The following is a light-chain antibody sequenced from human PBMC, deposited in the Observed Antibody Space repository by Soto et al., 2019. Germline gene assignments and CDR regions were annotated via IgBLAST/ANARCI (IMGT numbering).Light chain of an antibody. J-gene: IGKJ2*01. CDR2: DAS. CDR3: QQYT. Sequence: DIQMTQSPSTLSASVGDRVTITCRASQSISSWLAWYQQKPGKAPKLLIYDASSLESGVPSRFSGSGSGTEFTLTISSLQPDDFATYYGQQYTFGQGTKLEIK. V-gene: IGKV1-5*01. CDR1: QSISSW.